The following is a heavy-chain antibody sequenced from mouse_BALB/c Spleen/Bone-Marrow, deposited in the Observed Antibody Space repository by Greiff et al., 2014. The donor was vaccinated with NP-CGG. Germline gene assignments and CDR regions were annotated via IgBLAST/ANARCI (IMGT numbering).Heavy chain of an antibody. J-gene: IGHJ2*01. CDR3: ARKDYDSFFDY. V-gene: IGHV1S29*02. Sequence: EVKLQESGPELVKPGASVKISCKASGYTFTDYNMHWVKQSLGKSLEWIGYIYPYNGGTGYNQKFKTKATLTEDNSSSTAYMELRSLTSEDSAVYYCARKDYDSFFDYWGQGTTLTVSS. CDR2: IYPYNGGT. CDR1: GYTFTDYN. D-gene: IGHD2-4*01.